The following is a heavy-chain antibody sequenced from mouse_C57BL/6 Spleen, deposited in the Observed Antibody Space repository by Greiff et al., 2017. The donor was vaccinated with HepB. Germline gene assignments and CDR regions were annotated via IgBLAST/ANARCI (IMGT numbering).Heavy chain of an antibody. Sequence: VKLMESGPGLVQPSQSLSITCTVSGFSLTSYGVHWVRQSPGKGLEWLGVIWSGGSTDYNAAFISRLSISKDNSKSQVFFKMNSLQADDTAIYYCARNQGTTVVAPGLAMDYWGQGTSVTVSS. CDR1: GFSLTSYG. CDR3: ARNQGTTVVAPGLAMDY. CDR2: IWSGGST. D-gene: IGHD1-1*01. J-gene: IGHJ4*01. V-gene: IGHV2-2*01.